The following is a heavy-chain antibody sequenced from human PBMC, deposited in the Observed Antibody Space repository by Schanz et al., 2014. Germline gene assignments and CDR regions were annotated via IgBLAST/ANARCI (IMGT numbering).Heavy chain of an antibody. J-gene: IGHJ3*02. Sequence: QVQLVESGGGVVQPGGSLRLSCAASGFTFSNFGMHWVRQAPGKGLEWVAFIWHDVTKRSYADSVKGRFTISRDNSKNTLYLQMNSLIAEDTAVYYCAKCIGWYGRCAFDIWGQGTMVTVSS. D-gene: IGHD6-19*01. CDR2: IWHDVTKR. V-gene: IGHV3-30*02. CDR3: AKCIGWYGRCAFDI. CDR1: GFTFSNFG.